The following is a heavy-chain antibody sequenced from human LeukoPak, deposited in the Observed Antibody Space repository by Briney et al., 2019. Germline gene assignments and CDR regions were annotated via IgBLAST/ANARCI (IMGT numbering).Heavy chain of an antibody. J-gene: IGHJ5*02. CDR3: ARRGHYYDSSGYYYFGGQTNWFDP. CDR2: IYPGDSDT. Sequence: GESLKISRQGSGYSFTSYWIGWVRQMPGKGLEWMGIIYPGDSDTRYSQSFQGQVTISADKSIRTAYLQWSSLKASDTAMYYCARRGHYYDSSGYYYFGGQTNWFDPWGQGTLVTVSS. D-gene: IGHD3-22*01. V-gene: IGHV5-51*01. CDR1: GYSFTSYW.